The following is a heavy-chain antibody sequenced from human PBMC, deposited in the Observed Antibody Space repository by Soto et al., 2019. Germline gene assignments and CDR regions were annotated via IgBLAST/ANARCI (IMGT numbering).Heavy chain of an antibody. J-gene: IGHJ4*02. CDR3: ATREYYDY. D-gene: IGHD1-26*01. CDR1: GFTFSTYA. CDR2: ISSYSDYI. V-gene: IGHV3-21*01. Sequence: RRLSCAASGFTFSTYAMNWVRQAPGKGLEWVSSISSYSDYIYYADSVEGRFTISRDNAKNSLYLQMNSLRTEDTAVYYCATREYYDYWGQGTLVTVSS.